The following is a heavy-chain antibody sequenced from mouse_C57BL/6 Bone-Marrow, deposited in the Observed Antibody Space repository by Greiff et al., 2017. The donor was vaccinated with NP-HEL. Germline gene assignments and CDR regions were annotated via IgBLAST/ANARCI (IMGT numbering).Heavy chain of an antibody. V-gene: IGHV1-80*01. CDR3: ARLYLWYFDV. CDR1: GYAFSSYW. Sequence: VQVVESGAELVKPGASVKISCKASGYAFSSYWMNWVKQRPGKGLEWIGQIYPGDGDTNYNGKFKGKATLTADKSSSTAYMQLSSLTSEDSAVYFCARLYLWYFDVWGTGTTVTVSS. CDR2: IYPGDGDT. D-gene: IGHD5-1*01. J-gene: IGHJ1*03.